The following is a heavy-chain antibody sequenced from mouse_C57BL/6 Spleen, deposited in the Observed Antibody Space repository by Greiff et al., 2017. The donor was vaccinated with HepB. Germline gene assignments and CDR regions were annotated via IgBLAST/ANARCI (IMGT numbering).Heavy chain of an antibody. CDR2: INPSSGYT. Sequence: VQLQQSGAELAKPGASVKLSCKASGYTFTSYWMHWVKQRPGQGLEWIGYINPSSGYTKYNQKFKDKATLTADKSSSTADMQLSSLTYEDSAVYYCARCLPGDYYAMDYWGQGTSVTVSS. CDR1: GYTFTSYW. J-gene: IGHJ4*01. CDR3: ARCLPGDYYAMDY. D-gene: IGHD2-10*01. V-gene: IGHV1-7*01.